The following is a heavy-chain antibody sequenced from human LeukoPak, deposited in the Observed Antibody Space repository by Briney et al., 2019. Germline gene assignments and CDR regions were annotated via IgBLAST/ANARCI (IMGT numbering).Heavy chain of an antibody. D-gene: IGHD6-13*01. Sequence: GGSLRLSSAASGFTLSSHAMSWVRQAPGKGLEWVSAITSGSGSNVYYTDCLKGRFTISRDNSKNTLYLHMNSLRAVDTAVYYCARHGSWSFDYWGQGTLLTVSA. CDR1: GFTLSSHA. J-gene: IGHJ4*02. CDR3: ARHGSWSFDY. V-gene: IGHV3-23*01. CDR2: ITSGSGSNV.